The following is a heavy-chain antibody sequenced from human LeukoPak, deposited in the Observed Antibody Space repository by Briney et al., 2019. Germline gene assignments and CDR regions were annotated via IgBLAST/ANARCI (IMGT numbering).Heavy chain of an antibody. J-gene: IGHJ6*03. Sequence: SETLSLTCSVSGYSISSGYHWDWIRQPPGMGLEWIGSVDYSGSTYYNPSLKSRVAISMDTSRNQVSLNLDSVTAADAAVYYCAKVSTGRAVAGTGRYYSYYHMDVWGTGTTVTVSS. V-gene: IGHV4-38-2*02. D-gene: IGHD6-19*01. CDR1: GYSISSGYH. CDR3: AKVSTGRAVAGTGRYYSYYHMDV. CDR2: VDYSGST.